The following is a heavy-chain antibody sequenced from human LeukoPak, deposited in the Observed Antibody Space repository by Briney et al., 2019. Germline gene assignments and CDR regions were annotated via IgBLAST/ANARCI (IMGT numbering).Heavy chain of an antibody. D-gene: IGHD3-10*01. CDR1: GGTFSSYA. CDR3: ATDRGFNFAFDY. J-gene: IGHJ4*02. Sequence: GASVKVPCKASGGTFSSYAISWVRQAPGQGLEWMGRIIPILGIANYAQKFQGRVTITADKSTSTAYMEPSSLRSEDTAVYYCATDRGFNFAFDYWGQGTLVTVSS. CDR2: IIPILGIA. V-gene: IGHV1-69*04.